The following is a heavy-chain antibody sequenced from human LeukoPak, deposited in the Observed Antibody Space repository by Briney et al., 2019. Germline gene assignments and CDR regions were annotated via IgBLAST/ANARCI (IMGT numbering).Heavy chain of an antibody. CDR1: GFTFSSYS. CDR2: ISSSSSYI. V-gene: IGHV3-21*01. J-gene: IGHJ4*02. D-gene: IGHD3-16*02. Sequence: QTGGSLRLSCAASGFTFSSYSMNWVRQAPGKGLEWVSSISSSSSYIYYADSVKGRFTISRDNAKNSLYLQMNSLRAEDTAVYYCARVPSSGLEYYFDYWGQGTLVTVSS. CDR3: ARVPSSGLEYYFDY.